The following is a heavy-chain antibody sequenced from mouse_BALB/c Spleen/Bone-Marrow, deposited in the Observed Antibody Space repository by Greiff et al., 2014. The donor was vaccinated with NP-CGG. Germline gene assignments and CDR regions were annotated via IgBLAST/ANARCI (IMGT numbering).Heavy chain of an antibody. V-gene: IGHV1-54*01. Sequence: QVQLKQSGAELVRPGTSVKVSREASGHAFTNYLLEWVKQRPGQGLEWIGVINPGSGGTKYNEKFKGKATLTVDKSSSTAYMQLSSLTSDDSAVYFCARRNRDYYAMDYWGQGTSVTVSS. CDR1: GHAFTNYL. CDR2: INPGSGGT. CDR3: ARRNRDYYAMDY. J-gene: IGHJ4*01.